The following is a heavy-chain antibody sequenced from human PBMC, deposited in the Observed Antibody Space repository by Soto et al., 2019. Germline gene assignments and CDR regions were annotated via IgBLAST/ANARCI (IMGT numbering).Heavy chain of an antibody. J-gene: IGHJ5*02. CDR3: ARHRPYYYDSSGYFYWFDP. Sequence: GESLKISCKGSGYSFTSYWIGWVRQMPGKGLEWMGIIYPGDSDTRYSPSFQGQVTISADKSISTAYLQWSSLKASDTAMYYCARHRPYYYDSSGYFYWFDPWGQGTLVTVSS. D-gene: IGHD3-22*01. CDR2: IYPGDSDT. V-gene: IGHV5-51*01. CDR1: GYSFTSYW.